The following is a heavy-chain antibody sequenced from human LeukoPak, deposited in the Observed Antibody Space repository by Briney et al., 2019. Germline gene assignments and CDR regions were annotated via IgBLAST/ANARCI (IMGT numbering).Heavy chain of an antibody. D-gene: IGHD6-19*01. Sequence: GGSLRLSCAASGFTFSSYAMHWVRQAPGKGLEWVSGISWNSGSIGYADSVKGRFTISRDNAKNSLYLQMNSLRAEDTALYYCAKGGYSSGWYGNPWGQGTLVTVSS. CDR1: GFTFSSYA. CDR2: ISWNSGSI. V-gene: IGHV3-9*01. CDR3: AKGGYSSGWYGNP. J-gene: IGHJ5*02.